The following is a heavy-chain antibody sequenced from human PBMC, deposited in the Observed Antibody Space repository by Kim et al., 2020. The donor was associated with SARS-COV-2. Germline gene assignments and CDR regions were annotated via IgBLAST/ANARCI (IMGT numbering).Heavy chain of an antibody. Sequence: ASVKVSCKASGYTFTSYAMHWVRQAPGQRLEWMGWINAGNGNTKYSQKFQGRVTITRDTSASTPYMELSSLRSEDTAVYYCARSSNLITIFGVVIIPREGYFDYWGQGTLVTVSS. D-gene: IGHD3-3*01. V-gene: IGHV1-3*01. CDR3: ARSSNLITIFGVVIIPREGYFDY. CDR1: GYTFTSYA. CDR2: INAGNGNT. J-gene: IGHJ4*02.